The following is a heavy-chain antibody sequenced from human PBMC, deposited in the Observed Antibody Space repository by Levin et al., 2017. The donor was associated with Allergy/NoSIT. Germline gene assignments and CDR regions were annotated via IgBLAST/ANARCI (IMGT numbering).Heavy chain of an antibody. CDR3: ARDGNYGSGTYFDY. D-gene: IGHD3-10*01. J-gene: IGHJ4*02. CDR2: IAHDGSNK. Sequence: LSLTCAASGFTFSSYGLHWVRQAPGKGLEWVAVIAHDGSNKYYADFVRGRFTISRDKSGNTLYLQMNSLTAEDTAIYYCARDGNYGSGTYFDYWGLGTLVTVSS. V-gene: IGHV3-30-3*01. CDR1: GFTFSSYG.